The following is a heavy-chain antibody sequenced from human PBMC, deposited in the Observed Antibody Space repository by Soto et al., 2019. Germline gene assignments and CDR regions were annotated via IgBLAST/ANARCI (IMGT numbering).Heavy chain of an antibody. CDR2: ISAYNGDT. J-gene: IGHJ4*02. D-gene: IGHD2-8*01. Sequence: QAQLVQSGGEVKKPGASVKVSCRASGYTFTSYGYAWVRQAPGQGLEWMGWISAYNGDTNHAQKFQDRVSLTTDTSTTPGHMELRNLGSDDTAVYYCARSGAYCTSITCLFDSFWGLGTLVTVSS. CDR3: ARSGAYCTSITCLFDSF. V-gene: IGHV1-18*01. CDR1: GYTFTSYG.